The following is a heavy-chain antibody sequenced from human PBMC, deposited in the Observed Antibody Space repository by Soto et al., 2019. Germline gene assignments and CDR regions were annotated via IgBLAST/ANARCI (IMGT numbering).Heavy chain of an antibody. CDR2: INPSGSST. Sequence: APVTVSCQTSGYTSTSYYMHWVRQAPGQRLEWMGIINPSGSSTSYAQKFQGRVTMTRDTCTSTVYMELSSLRSEETAVYYCARGREMATIGHDAFDIWGQGKMVTVS. V-gene: IGHV1-46*01. D-gene: IGHD5-12*01. CDR3: ARGREMATIGHDAFDI. CDR1: GYTSTSYY. J-gene: IGHJ3*02.